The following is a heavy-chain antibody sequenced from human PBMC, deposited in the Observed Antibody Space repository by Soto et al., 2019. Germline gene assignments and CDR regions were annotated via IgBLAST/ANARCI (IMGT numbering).Heavy chain of an antibody. CDR1: GGSFSGYY. J-gene: IGHJ6*02. CDR2: INHSGST. Sequence: QVQLQQWGAGLLKPSETLSLTCAVYGGSFSGYYWSWIRQPPGKGLEWIGDINHSGSTNYNPSLKSRVTISVDTSKNHFSRKLSSVTAADTAVYYCARGLGGSGLGGMDVWGQGTTVTVSS. V-gene: IGHV4-34*01. CDR3: ARGLGGSGLGGMDV. D-gene: IGHD3-10*01.